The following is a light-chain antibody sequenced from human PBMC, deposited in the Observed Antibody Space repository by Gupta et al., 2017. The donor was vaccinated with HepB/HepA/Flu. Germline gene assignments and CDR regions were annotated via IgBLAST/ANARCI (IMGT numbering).Light chain of an antibody. J-gene: IGKJ4*01. Sequence: EIVLTQSPATLSLSPGERATLSCRASQSVSSYLAWYQQKPGQAPRLLIYDASNRATCIPARFSGSGSGTDFTLTISSLEPEDFAVYYCQQLSNWHPGGLTFGGGTKVEIK. CDR3: QQLSNWHPGGLT. V-gene: IGKV3-11*01. CDR1: QSVSSY. CDR2: DAS.